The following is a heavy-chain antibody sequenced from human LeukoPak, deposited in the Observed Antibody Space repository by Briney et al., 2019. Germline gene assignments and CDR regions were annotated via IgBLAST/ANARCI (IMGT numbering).Heavy chain of an antibody. CDR2: IYTSGST. CDR3: ARDRDISGSRDAFDI. D-gene: IGHD6-19*01. J-gene: IGHJ3*02. V-gene: IGHV4-61*02. Sequence: PSQTLSLTCTVSGGSISSGSYYWSWIRQPAGKGLEWIGRIYTSGSTNYNPSLRSRVTISVDTSKNQFSLRLNSVTAADTAVYYCARDRDISGSRDAFDIWGQGTMVTVSS. CDR1: GGSISSGSYY.